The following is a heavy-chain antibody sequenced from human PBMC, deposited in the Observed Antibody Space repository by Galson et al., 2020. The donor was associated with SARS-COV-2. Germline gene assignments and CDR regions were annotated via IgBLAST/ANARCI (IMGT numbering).Heavy chain of an antibody. J-gene: IGHJ3*02. CDR3: VLRIVVVPAALLDASDI. CDR1: GFTFSSYA. V-gene: IGHV3-64D*06. Sequence: GGSLRLSCSASGFTFSSYAMHWVRQAPGKGLEYVSAISSNGGSTYYADSVKGRFTISRDNSKNTLYLQMSSLRAEDTAVYYCVLRIVVVPAALLDASDIWGQGTMVTVSS. D-gene: IGHD2-2*01. CDR2: ISSNGGST.